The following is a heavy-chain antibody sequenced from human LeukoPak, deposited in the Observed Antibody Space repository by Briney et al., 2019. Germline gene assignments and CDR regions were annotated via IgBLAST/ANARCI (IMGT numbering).Heavy chain of an antibody. D-gene: IGHD5-12*01. CDR3: AKSVASDAY. CDR2: INSDGSST. CDR1: GFTFSSYW. J-gene: IGHJ4*02. Sequence: GGSLRLSCAASGFTFSSYWMHWVRQGPGKGLVWVSRINSDGSSTSYADSVKGRITISRDNAKNTLYLQMNSLIPEDTAVYYCAKSVASDAYWGQGTLVTVSS. V-gene: IGHV3-74*01.